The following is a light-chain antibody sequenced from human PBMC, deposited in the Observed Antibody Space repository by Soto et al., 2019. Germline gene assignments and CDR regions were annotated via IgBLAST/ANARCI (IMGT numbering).Light chain of an antibody. CDR1: LNINTW. CDR3: DQYGYY. CDR2: DAS. J-gene: IGKJ4*01. Sequence: DIPMTQSPSTLSASVGDRVTITCLARLNINTWLAWYQLKPGKAPKLLIYDASSLESGVPSRFSGSGSGTEFTLTISSRQLDDFATYYCDQYGYYFGGGTKVEIK. V-gene: IGKV1-5*01.